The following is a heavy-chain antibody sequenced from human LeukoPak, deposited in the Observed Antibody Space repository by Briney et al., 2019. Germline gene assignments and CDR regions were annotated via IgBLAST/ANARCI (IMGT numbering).Heavy chain of an antibody. J-gene: IGHJ4*02. CDR2: IYTSGST. Sequence: SETLSLTCTVSAGSISSGSYYWSWIRQPAGKGLEWIGRIYTSGSTNYNPSLKSRVTISVDTSKNQFSLKLSSVTAADTAVYYCASGTWRYSYAGGYWGQGTLVTVSS. D-gene: IGHD5-18*01. CDR1: AGSISSGSYY. V-gene: IGHV4-61*02. CDR3: ASGTWRYSYAGGY.